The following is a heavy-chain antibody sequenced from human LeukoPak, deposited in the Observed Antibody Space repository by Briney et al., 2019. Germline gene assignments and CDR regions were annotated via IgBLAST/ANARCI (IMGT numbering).Heavy chain of an antibody. J-gene: IGHJ4*02. CDR3: AKDDAWLQYGN. V-gene: IGHV3-30*04. D-gene: IGHD5-24*01. CDR1: GFTFSSYA. CDR2: ISYDGSNK. Sequence: GGSLRLSGAASGFTFSSYAMHWVRQAPGKGLEWVAVISYDGSNKYYADSVKGRFTISRDNSKNTLYLQMNSLRAEDTAVYYCAKDDAWLQYGNWGRGTLVTVSS.